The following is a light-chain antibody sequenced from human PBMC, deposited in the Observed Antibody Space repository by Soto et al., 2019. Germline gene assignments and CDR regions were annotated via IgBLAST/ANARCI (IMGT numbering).Light chain of an antibody. V-gene: IGKV3-20*01. J-gene: IGKJ1*01. CDR1: QSVSNNY. CDR2: GAS. CDR3: QQYGSSGT. Sequence: EIVLTHSPATLSLSPCERATLSSRASQSVSNNYLAWYQQKPGQAPRLLIYGASNRATGIPDRFSGSGSGTDFTLTISRLEPEDFAVYYCQQYGSSGTFGQGTKVDI.